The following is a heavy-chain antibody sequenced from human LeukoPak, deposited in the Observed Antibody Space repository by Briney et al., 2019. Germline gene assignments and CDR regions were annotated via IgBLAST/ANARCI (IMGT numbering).Heavy chain of an antibody. J-gene: IGHJ5*02. CDR2: ISSSSSYI. CDR1: GFTFNSYS. Sequence: GGSLRLSCAASGFTFNSYSMNWVRQAPGKGLEWVSSISSSSSYIYYADSVKGRFTISRDNAKNSLYLQMNSLRAEDTAVYYCARDFLDIVVVVAAMADNWFDPWGQGTLVTVSS. V-gene: IGHV3-21*01. CDR3: ARDFLDIVVVVAAMADNWFDP. D-gene: IGHD2-15*01.